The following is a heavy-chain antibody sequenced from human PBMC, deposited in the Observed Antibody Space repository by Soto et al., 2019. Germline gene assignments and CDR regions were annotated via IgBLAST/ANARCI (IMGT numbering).Heavy chain of an antibody. V-gene: IGHV3-23*01. J-gene: IGHJ4*02. CDR2: ISGSGDST. CDR3: ARRGSGSYYDY. CDR1: GLTLCSYS. Sequence: PGGALRISSAAPGLTLCSYSMRGVPQAPGKGLEWVSAISGSGDSTYYADSVKGRFTVSRDNSKNTLYLQMNSLRAEDTAVYYCARRGSGSYYDYWGQGTLVTVSS. D-gene: IGHD1-26*01.